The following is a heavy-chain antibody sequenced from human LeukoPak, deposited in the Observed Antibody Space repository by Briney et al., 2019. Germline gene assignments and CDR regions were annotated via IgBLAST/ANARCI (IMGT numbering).Heavy chain of an antibody. CDR3: ARYDYGGNFDY. D-gene: IGHD4-23*01. Sequence: SETLSLTCAVHGGSFSGYYWSWIRQPPGKGLEWIGEINHSGSTNYNPSLKSRVTISVDTSKNQFSLKLSSVTAADTAVYYCARYDYGGNFDYWGQGTLVTVSS. CDR2: INHSGST. CDR1: GGSFSGYY. J-gene: IGHJ4*02. V-gene: IGHV4-34*01.